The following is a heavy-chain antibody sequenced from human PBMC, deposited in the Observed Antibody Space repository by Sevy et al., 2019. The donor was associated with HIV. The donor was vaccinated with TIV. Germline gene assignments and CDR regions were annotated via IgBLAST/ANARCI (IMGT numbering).Heavy chain of an antibody. Sequence: SETLSLTCTVSGGSISSYYWSWIRQPAGKGLEWIGRIYTSGSTNYNPSLKSRVTMSVDTSKNQFSLKLSSVTAADTAVYYCARAGYSRNYYYYMDVWGKGTTVTVSS. V-gene: IGHV4-4*07. CDR3: ARAGYSRNYYYYMDV. CDR1: GGSISSYY. D-gene: IGHD6-13*01. CDR2: IYTSGST. J-gene: IGHJ6*03.